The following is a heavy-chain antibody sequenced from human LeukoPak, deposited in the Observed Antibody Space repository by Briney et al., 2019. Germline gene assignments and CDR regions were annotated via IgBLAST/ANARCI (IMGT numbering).Heavy chain of an antibody. Sequence: ASVKVSCKTSGYTFTGYYTHWVRQAPGQGLEWMAWINPNSGGTNYAQKFQGRVTMTRDTSISTAYMNLSRLRSDDTAVYYCARAYYGDYYYYGMDVWGQGTTVTVSS. D-gene: IGHD4-17*01. CDR3: ARAYYGDYYYYGMDV. J-gene: IGHJ6*02. V-gene: IGHV1-2*02. CDR2: INPNSGGT. CDR1: GYTFTGYY.